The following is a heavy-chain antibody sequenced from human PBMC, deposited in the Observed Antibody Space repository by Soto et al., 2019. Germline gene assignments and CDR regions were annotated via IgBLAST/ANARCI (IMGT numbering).Heavy chain of an antibody. CDR2: INHSGGT. V-gene: IGHV4-34*01. CDR1: GGSFRGYY. D-gene: IGHD3-10*01. Sequence: KPSETLSLTCAVHGGSFRGYYWSWIRQPPGKGLERIGEINHSGGTNYNPSLKSRVSISVDASKNQFSLQLTSVTAADTAVYYCARLWSSNEGSSWGQGTLVTVSS. CDR3: ARLWSSNEGSS. J-gene: IGHJ4*02.